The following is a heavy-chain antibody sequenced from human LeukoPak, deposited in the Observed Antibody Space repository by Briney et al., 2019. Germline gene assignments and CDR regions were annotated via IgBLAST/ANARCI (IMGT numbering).Heavy chain of an antibody. CDR3: ARVLQWELPDY. J-gene: IGHJ4*02. CDR1: GYSISSGYY. V-gene: IGHV4-38-2*02. Sequence: SETLSLTCTVSGYSISSGYYWGWIRQPPGKGLEWIGSIYHSGSTYYNPSLKSRVTISVDTSKNQFSLKLSSVTAADRAVYYCARVLQWELPDYWGQGTLVTVSS. CDR2: IYHSGST. D-gene: IGHD1-26*01.